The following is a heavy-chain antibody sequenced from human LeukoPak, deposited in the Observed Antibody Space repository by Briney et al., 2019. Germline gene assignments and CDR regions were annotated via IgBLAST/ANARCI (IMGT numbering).Heavy chain of an antibody. Sequence: GGSLRLSCAASGFTLSSYWMHWVRQVPGKGLVWVSRIKSDGSDTRYADSVKGRFTISRDNAKNTLYLQMNSLRAEDTAVYYCARESLMRGSYQIDYYYYGMDVWGQGTTVTVSS. V-gene: IGHV3-74*01. D-gene: IGHD1-26*01. CDR3: ARESLMRGSYQIDYYYYGMDV. CDR1: GFTLSSYW. J-gene: IGHJ6*02. CDR2: IKSDGSDT.